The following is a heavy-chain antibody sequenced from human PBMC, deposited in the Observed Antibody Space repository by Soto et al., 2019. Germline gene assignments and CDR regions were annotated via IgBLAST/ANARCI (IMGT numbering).Heavy chain of an antibody. Sequence: VQLVESGVGLVKPGWSLRLSCADSGFIFATHTINCVRQAPGKGLEWVSSITGSGIYTRYADSVKGRFNISRDNAKASLYLQMNSLGAEDTAVYYCVKEVISNYYEDFEYWGQGTLVTVSS. CDR1: GFIFATHT. D-gene: IGHD4-4*01. V-gene: IGHV3-21*02. CDR3: VKEVISNYYEDFEY. CDR2: ITGSGIYT. J-gene: IGHJ4*02.